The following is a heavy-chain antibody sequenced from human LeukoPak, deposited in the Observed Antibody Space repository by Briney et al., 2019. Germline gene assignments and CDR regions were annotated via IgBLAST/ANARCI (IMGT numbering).Heavy chain of an antibody. CDR1: GFSFNTYS. V-gene: IGHV3-48*02. D-gene: IGHD2-8*01. J-gene: IGHJ4*02. CDR3: ARGNYANFDY. Sequence: GRSLRLSCAASGFSFNTYSMNWVRQAPGKGLEWVSHISSSSSTIYYADSVKGRFTISRDNAKTSLYLQMNSLRDEDTAVYYCARGNYANFDYWGQGTLVTVSS. CDR2: ISSSSSTI.